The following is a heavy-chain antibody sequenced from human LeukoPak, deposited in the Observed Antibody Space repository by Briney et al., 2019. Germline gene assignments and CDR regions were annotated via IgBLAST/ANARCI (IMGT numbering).Heavy chain of an antibody. CDR3: AIMHGYYDGSGYWVQ. CDR2: ITPNADRA. CDR1: GFTFGSYG. Sequence: GGSLRLSCAASGFTFGSYGMSWVRQAPGKGLEWVSFITPNADRASYADSVKGRFTISRDNPRNTLYMQMNSLGDEDTAVYYCAIMHGYYDGSGYWVQWGQGTLVTVSS. J-gene: IGHJ1*01. D-gene: IGHD3-22*01. V-gene: IGHV3-23*01.